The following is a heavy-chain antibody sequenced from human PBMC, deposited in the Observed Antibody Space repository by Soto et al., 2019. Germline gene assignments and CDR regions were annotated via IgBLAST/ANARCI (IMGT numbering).Heavy chain of an antibody. D-gene: IGHD4-17*01. CDR3: ARDRTVTNSYYGMDV. V-gene: IGHV3-30-3*01. CDR1: GFTFSSYA. Sequence: QVQLVESGGGVVQPGRSLRLSCAASGFTFSSYAMHWVRQAPGKGLEWVAVISYDGSNKYYADSVKGRFTISRDNSKNTLYLQMNSLRAEDTAVYYRARDRTVTNSYYGMDVWGQGTTVTVSS. J-gene: IGHJ6*02. CDR2: ISYDGSNK.